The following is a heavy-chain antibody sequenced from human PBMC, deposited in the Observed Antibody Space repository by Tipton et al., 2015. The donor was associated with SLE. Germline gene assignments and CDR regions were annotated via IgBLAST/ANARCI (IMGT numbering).Heavy chain of an antibody. Sequence: TLSLTCTVSGGFIGRSTYYWSWIRQFPGKGLEWIGYIHDSGSTYYNPSLQSRANISPGTSASQFSLHLTSVTAADTAVYYCSCRIAARRSPLIPFDYWGPGSLVSVSS. V-gene: IGHV4-31*03. J-gene: IGHJ4*02. CDR3: SCRIAARRSPLIPFDY. CDR1: GGFIGRSTYY. CDR2: IHDSGST. D-gene: IGHD6-6*01.